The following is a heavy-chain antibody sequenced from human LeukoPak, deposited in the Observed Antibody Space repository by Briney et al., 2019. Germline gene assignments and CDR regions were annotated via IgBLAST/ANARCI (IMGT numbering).Heavy chain of an antibody. Sequence: PSETLSLTCTVSGGSISSSSYYWGWIRQPPGKGLEWIGSIYYSGSTYYNPSLKSRVTISVDTSKNQFSLKLSSVTAADTAVYYCASHYLSTAMVPFDYSGQGTLVTVSS. CDR1: GGSISSSSYY. J-gene: IGHJ4*02. V-gene: IGHV4-39*01. D-gene: IGHD5-18*01. CDR3: ASHYLSTAMVPFDY. CDR2: IYYSGST.